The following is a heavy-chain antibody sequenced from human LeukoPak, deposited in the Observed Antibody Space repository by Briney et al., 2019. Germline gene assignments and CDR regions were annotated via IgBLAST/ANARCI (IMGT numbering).Heavy chain of an antibody. V-gene: IGHV4-34*01. J-gene: IGHJ4*02. Sequence: PSETLSLTCAVYGGSFSGYYWSWIRQPPGKGLEWIGEINHSGSTNYNPSLKSRVTISVDTSKNQFSLKLSSVTAADTAVYYCARDYSIAVRTAGYWGQGTLVTVSS. CDR3: ARDYSIAVRTAGY. CDR1: GGSFSGYY. D-gene: IGHD4-11*01. CDR2: INHSGST.